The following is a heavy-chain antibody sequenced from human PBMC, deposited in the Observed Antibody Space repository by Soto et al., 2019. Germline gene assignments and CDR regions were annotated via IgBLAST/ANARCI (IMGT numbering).Heavy chain of an antibody. V-gene: IGHV4-39*01. CDR1: GGSISSSSYY. CDR3: ARLVTGTTDLFDY. J-gene: IGHJ4*02. D-gene: IGHD1-7*01. Sequence: SETLSLTCTVSGGSISSSSYYWGWIRQPPGKGLEWIGSIYYSGSTYYNPSLKSRVTISVDTSKNQFSLKLSSVTAADTAVYYCARLVTGTTDLFDYWGQGTLVTVSS. CDR2: IYYSGST.